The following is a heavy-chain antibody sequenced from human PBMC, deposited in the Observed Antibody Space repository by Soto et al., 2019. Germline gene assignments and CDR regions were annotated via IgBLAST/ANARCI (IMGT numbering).Heavy chain of an antibody. J-gene: IGHJ6*02. V-gene: IGHV4-30-4*02. Sequence: SETLSLTCTVSGGSISSGDYYWSWIRQPPGKGLEWIGYIHYRGSTYYNPSLKSRVTISVDTSKNQFSLKLSSVTATDTAVYYCARDCISTSCYDYYGMDVWGQGTTVTVSS. D-gene: IGHD2-2*01. CDR2: IHYRGST. CDR1: GGSISSGDYY. CDR3: ARDCISTSCYDYYGMDV.